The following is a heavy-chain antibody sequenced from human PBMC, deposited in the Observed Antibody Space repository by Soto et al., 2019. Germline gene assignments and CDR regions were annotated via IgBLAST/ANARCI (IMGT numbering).Heavy chain of an antibody. V-gene: IGHV4-31*03. CDR2: IYYSGST. D-gene: IGHD3-10*01. CDR3: ARDNYYGSGSYYNWFDP. Sequence: PSETLSLTCTVPGGSISSGGYYWSWIRQHPGKGLEWIGYIYYSGSTYYNPSLKSRVTISVDTSKNQFSLKLSSVTAADTAVYYCARDNYYGSGSYYNWFDPWGKGTLVTVPS. CDR1: GGSISSGGYY. J-gene: IGHJ5*02.